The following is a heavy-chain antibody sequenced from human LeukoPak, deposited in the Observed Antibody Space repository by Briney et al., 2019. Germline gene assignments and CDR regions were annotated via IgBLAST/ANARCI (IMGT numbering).Heavy chain of an antibody. D-gene: IGHD1-14*01. CDR1: GFTFRSYW. CDR2: INPDGSEE. V-gene: IGHV3-7*01. J-gene: IGHJ3*02. Sequence: GGSLRLSCAASGFTFRSYWMTWLRQAPGKELELVAHINPDGSEESYADSVKGRFTISRDNAKNSLHLQMHNLRVEDTAVYYCARDPYIKAFDIWGQGTMVTVSS. CDR3: ARDPYIKAFDI.